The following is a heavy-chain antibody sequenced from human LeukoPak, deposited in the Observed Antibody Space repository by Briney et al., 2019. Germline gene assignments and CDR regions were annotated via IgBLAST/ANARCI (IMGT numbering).Heavy chain of an antibody. CDR3: ARARRTIFGVVEDYYYYMDV. CDR1: GYTFTSYD. CDR2: MNPNSGNT. Sequence: GASVKVSCKASGYTFTSYDINWVRQATGQGLEWMGWMNPNSGNTGYAQKFQGRVTITRNTSISTAYMELSSLRSEDTAVYYCARARRTIFGVVEDYYYYMDVWGKGTTVTVSS. D-gene: IGHD3-3*01. V-gene: IGHV1-8*03. J-gene: IGHJ6*03.